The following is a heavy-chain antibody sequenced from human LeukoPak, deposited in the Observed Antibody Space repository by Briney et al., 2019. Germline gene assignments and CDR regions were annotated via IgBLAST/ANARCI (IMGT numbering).Heavy chain of an antibody. CDR2: IIPIFGTA. J-gene: IGHJ4*02. V-gene: IGHV1-69*05. CDR3: AGQDRYCSGGSCYQVVDY. CDR1: GGTFSSYA. Sequence: SVKVSCKASGGTFSSYAISWVRQAPGQGLEWMGGIIPIFGTANYAQRFQGRVTITTDESTSTAYMELSSLRSEDTAVYYCAGQDRYCSGGSCYQVVDYWGQGTLVTVSS. D-gene: IGHD2-15*01.